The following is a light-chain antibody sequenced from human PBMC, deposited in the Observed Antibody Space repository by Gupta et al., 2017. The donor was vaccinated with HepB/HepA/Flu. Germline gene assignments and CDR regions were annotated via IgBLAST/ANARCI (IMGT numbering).Light chain of an antibody. Sequence: DIQMTQSPSSLSASVGDRVTITCRASQGIGNDLGWYQQKTGKAPKRLIYAASSLQSGVPSRFSGSGSGTEFTLTISGRQPEDFATYYCLPHHSHPPYTFGQGTKLEIK. V-gene: IGKV1-17*01. J-gene: IGKJ2*01. CDR3: LPHHSHPPYT. CDR2: AAS. CDR1: QGIGND.